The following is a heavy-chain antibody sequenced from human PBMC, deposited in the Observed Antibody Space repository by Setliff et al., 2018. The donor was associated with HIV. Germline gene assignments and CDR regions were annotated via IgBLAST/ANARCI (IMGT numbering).Heavy chain of an antibody. J-gene: IGHJ1*01. Sequence: SETLSLTCTVSGGSISSGGYYWSWIRQHPGKGLEWIGYIYYSGSTNYNPSLKSRVTMSVDKSKNQFSLRLSSVTAADTAVYYCARARRAGSGPKYFQHWGQGTLVTVSS. CDR1: GGSISSGGYY. CDR2: IYYSGST. V-gene: IGHV4-31*03. D-gene: IGHD2-15*01. CDR3: ARARRAGSGPKYFQH.